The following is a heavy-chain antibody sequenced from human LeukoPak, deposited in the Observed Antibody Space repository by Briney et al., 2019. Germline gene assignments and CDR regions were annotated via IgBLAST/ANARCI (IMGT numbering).Heavy chain of an antibody. J-gene: IGHJ5*02. D-gene: IGHD6-13*01. CDR2: ISAYNGNT. CDR3: ARVRWGSSWSLGSNWFDP. Sequence: GASVKVSCKASGYTFTSYGISWVRQAPGQGLEWMGWISAYNGNTNYAQKLQGRVTMTTDTSTSTAYMELRSLRSDDTAVYYCARVRWGSSWSLGSNWFDPWGQGTLVTVSS. CDR1: GYTFTSYG. V-gene: IGHV1-18*01.